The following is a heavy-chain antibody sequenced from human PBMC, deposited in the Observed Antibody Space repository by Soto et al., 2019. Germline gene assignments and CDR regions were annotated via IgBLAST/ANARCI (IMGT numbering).Heavy chain of an antibody. D-gene: IGHD5-12*01. Sequence: QVQLIQSGAAVKKPGASVKVSCTASGFALSGYALHWVRQVPGQRLEWMGWFNPDTGNTKVSQRLQGRVTLTKDTSATTFYMEMRSLTSEDTAIYYCAREATVSWQNWVDPWGQGTLVTVSS. CDR1: GFALSGYA. V-gene: IGHV1-3*01. CDR2: FNPDTGNT. J-gene: IGHJ5*02. CDR3: AREATVSWQNWVDP.